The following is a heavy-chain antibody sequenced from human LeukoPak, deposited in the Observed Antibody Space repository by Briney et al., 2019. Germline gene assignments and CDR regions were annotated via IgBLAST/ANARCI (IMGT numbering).Heavy chain of an antibody. J-gene: IGHJ4*02. V-gene: IGHV3-30*02. D-gene: IGHD1-26*01. Sequence: GGSLRLSCAASGFTFSSYGMHWVRQAPGKGLEWVAFIRYDGSNKYYADSVKGRFTISRDNSKNTLYLQMNSLRAEDTAVYYCAKGVGATNGRILYWGQGTLVTVSS. CDR2: IRYDGSNK. CDR3: AKGVGATNGRILY. CDR1: GFTFSSYG.